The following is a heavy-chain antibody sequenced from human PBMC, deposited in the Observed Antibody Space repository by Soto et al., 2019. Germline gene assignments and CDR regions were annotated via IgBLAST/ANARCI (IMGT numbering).Heavy chain of an antibody. V-gene: IGHV3-33*06. D-gene: IGHD2-15*01. J-gene: IGHJ4*02. CDR1: GFTLHNYG. Sequence: PGGSLRLSCVGSGFTLHNYGVHWVRQAPGKGLEWVALIWYDGLRQTYADSVRGPFTISRGSSTKTIYRQMSSLSAEDTATYFCVKESTPPFFDSWGQGTPVTVS. CDR3: VKESTPPFFDS. CDR2: IWYDGLRQ.